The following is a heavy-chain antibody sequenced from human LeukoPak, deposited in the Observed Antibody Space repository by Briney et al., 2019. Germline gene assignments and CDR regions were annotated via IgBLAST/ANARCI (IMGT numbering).Heavy chain of an antibody. Sequence: GGSLRLSCEASGFSFGDYYMSWIRHPPGKGLEWIAYIRSGATTIYYADSVKGRFTISRDDAKNTLFLQMNSLRAEDTAIYYCATINFRPYWGQGTLITVSS. D-gene: IGHD1-1*01. CDR3: ATINFRPY. J-gene: IGHJ4*02. V-gene: IGHV3-11*01. CDR1: GFSFGDYY. CDR2: IRSGATTI.